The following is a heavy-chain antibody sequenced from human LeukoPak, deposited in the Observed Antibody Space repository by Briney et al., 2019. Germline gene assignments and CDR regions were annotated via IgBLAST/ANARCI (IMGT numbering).Heavy chain of an antibody. CDR1: GYMVSYYY. Sequence: ASVTVSCKTSGYMVSYYYMHWVRHVPGPLLEWMGWLRGDTGDTDSPQKFKGRVTMTRDTATNTAYMELSRLTYDDTAMYFCARVRDNACDYWGQGTLVTVSS. CDR2: LRGDTGDT. CDR3: ARVRDNACDY. V-gene: IGHV1-2*02. J-gene: IGHJ4*02. D-gene: IGHD2-2*01.